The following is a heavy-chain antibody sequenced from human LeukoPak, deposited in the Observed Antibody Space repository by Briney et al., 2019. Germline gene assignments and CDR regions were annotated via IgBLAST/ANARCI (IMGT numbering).Heavy chain of an antibody. D-gene: IGHD6-6*01. J-gene: IGHJ4*02. V-gene: IGHV4-59*01. CDR2: IYYSGST. CDR3: ARGVEYSSSSGLGY. CDR1: GGSISSYY. Sequence: PSETLSLTCTVSGGSISSYYWSWIRQPPGKGLEWIGYIYYSGSTNYNPSLKSRVTISVDTSKNQFSLKLSSVTGADTAVYYCARGVEYSSSSGLGYWGQGTLVTVSS.